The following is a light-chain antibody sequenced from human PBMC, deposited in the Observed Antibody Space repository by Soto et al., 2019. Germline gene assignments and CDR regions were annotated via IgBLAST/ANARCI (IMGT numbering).Light chain of an antibody. Sequence: EIVLTQSPGTLSLSPGERATLSCRASQSVSSSYLGWYQQKPGQAPRLLIYGASSRATGIPERFSGSGSGTDFTLTISRLEPEDFAVYYCQQYGSSPQTFGQGTKVETK. V-gene: IGKV3-20*01. CDR1: QSVSSSY. CDR2: GAS. J-gene: IGKJ1*01. CDR3: QQYGSSPQT.